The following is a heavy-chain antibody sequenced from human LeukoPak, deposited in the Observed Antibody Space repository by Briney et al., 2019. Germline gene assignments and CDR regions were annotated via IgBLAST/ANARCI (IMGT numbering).Heavy chain of an antibody. V-gene: IGHV4-30-4*01. CDR2: IYYSGST. CDR1: GGSITSGDYY. J-gene: IGHJ5*02. D-gene: IGHD3-10*01. CDR3: ARLGFGILDP. Sequence: PSETLSLTCTVSGGSITSGDYYWSWIRQPPGKGLEWIGYIYYSGSTYYNPSLKSRVTISVDMSKNQFSLKLSSVTAADTAVYYCARLGFGILDPWGQGTLVTVSS.